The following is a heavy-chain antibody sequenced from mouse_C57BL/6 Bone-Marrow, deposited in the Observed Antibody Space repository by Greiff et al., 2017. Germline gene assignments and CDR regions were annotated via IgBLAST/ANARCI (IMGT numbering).Heavy chain of an antibody. CDR2: INPGSGGT. CDR1: GYAFTNYL. D-gene: IGHD1-1*01. CDR3: ARKGSLRGYAMDY. J-gene: IGHJ4*01. Sequence: QVQLQQSGAELVRPGTSVKVSCKASGYAFTNYLIEWVKQRPGQGLEWIGVINPGSGGTNYNEKFKGKATLTADKSSSTAYMQLSSLTSEDSAVYCCARKGSLRGYAMDYWGQGTSVTVSS. V-gene: IGHV1-54*01.